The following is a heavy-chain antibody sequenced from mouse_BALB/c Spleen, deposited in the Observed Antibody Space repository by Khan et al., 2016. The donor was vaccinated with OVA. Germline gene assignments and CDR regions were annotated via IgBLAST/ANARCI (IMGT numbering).Heavy chain of an antibody. CDR1: GFTFTDYY. V-gene: IGHV7-3*02. CDR3: ARDQVGSYFDY. CDR2: IANKADGYRT. D-gene: IGHD4-1*02. Sequence: EVQLVESGGGLVQPGGSLRLSCVISGFTFTDYYMTWVRQPPGEALVWLGFIANKADGYRTEYSASVKGRFTISRDTSQNILYLQMTDLRAEDSAAYYCARDQVGSYFDYWSQGTTLTVSS. J-gene: IGHJ2*01.